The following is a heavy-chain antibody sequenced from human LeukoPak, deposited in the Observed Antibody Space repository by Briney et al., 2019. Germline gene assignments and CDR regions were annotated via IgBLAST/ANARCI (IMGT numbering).Heavy chain of an antibody. CDR2: IYPGDSDT. CDR3: ARRRHGGYDSNDY. J-gene: IGHJ4*02. V-gene: IGHV5-51*01. Sequence: GESLRISCKGSGYSFTTYWVGWVRQMPGKGLEWMGIIYPGDSDTRYSPSFQGQVTISADKSISTAYLQWSSLKASDTAIYYCARRRHGGYDSNDYWGQGTLVTVSS. D-gene: IGHD5-12*01. CDR1: GYSFTTYW.